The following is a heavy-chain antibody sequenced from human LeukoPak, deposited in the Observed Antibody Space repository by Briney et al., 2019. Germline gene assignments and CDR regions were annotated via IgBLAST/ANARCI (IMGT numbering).Heavy chain of an antibody. V-gene: IGHV3-33*08. CDR1: GFTFSRYG. CDR3: AREHTIAATGTHWFDP. J-gene: IGHJ5*02. Sequence: GGSLRLSCAASGFTFSRYGMHWLRQAPGTGLEWVAVIWYDGSNKDYTDSVRGRFTISRDNSENTLYLQMNSLRVEDTAVYCAREHTIAATGTHWFDPWGQGTLVTVSS. D-gene: IGHD6-13*01. CDR2: IWYDGSNK.